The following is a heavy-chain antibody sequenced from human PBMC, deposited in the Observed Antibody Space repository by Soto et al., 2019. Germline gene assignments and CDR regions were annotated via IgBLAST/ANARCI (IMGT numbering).Heavy chain of an antibody. D-gene: IGHD2-2*01. CDR3: AQNITSRIDS. J-gene: IGHJ5*01. Sequence: QVQLVQSGPELRKPGASVKVSCKTSGYTFRNYGISWVRQAPGQGLEWMGWISTYNSYTHSARKFHGGVSMTIESSTSSAFLELRNLRTDDTAFYYCAQNITSRIDSWGQGTLVTVSS. CDR1: GYTFRNYG. V-gene: IGHV1-18*01. CDR2: ISTYNSYT.